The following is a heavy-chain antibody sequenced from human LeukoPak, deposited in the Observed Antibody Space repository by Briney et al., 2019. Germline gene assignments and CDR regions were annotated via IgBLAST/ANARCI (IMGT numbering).Heavy chain of an antibody. Sequence: PSETLSLTCTVSGGSISSSSYYWSWVRQPPGKGLEWIGYIYNSGSTNYSPSLKSRVTISVDTSKNQFSLNLSSVTAADTAVYYCARGEIPLCNVWGKGTTVTISS. CDR1: GGSISSSSYY. V-gene: IGHV4-61*01. CDR2: IYNSGST. CDR3: ARGEIPLCNV. J-gene: IGHJ6*04.